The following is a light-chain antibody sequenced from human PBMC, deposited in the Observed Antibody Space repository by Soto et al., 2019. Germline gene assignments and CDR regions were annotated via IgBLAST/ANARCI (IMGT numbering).Light chain of an antibody. CDR2: GAS. Sequence: EVVLTQFPGTLSLSPGERATLSCRASQTITGTYLAWYQQKPGQAHRLLIHGASTRATGIPDRFSGGGTGTDFNLNISRVEPEDFAMYYCQQYGRSKRWTFGQGTKVEVK. J-gene: IGKJ1*01. CDR3: QQYGRSKRWT. CDR1: QTITGTY. V-gene: IGKV3-20*01.